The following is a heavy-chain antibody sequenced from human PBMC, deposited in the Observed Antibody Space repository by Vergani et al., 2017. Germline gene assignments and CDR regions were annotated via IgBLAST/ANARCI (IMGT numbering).Heavy chain of an antibody. CDR3: ARDSAWEVGMDV. J-gene: IGHJ6*02. V-gene: IGHV4-38-2*02. Sequence: QVQLQESGPGLVKPSETLSLTCAVSGYSISSGYYWGWIRQPPGKGLEWIGSIYHSGSTYYNPSLKSRVTISVDTSKNQFSLKLSSVTAADTAVYYCARDSAWEVGMDVWGQGTTVTVSS. CDR1: GYSISSGYY. D-gene: IGHD1-26*01. CDR2: IYHSGST.